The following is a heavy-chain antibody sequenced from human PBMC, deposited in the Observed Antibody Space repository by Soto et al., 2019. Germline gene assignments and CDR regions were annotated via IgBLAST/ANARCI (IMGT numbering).Heavy chain of an antibody. Sequence: ASVKVSCKVSGYTLTELSMHWVRQAPGKGPEWMGGFDPEDGETIYAQKFQGRVTMTEDTSTDTAYMELSSLRSEDTAVYYCATGYCSGGSCWGAFDIWGQGTMVTVSS. D-gene: IGHD2-15*01. J-gene: IGHJ3*02. CDR1: GYTLTELS. V-gene: IGHV1-24*01. CDR2: FDPEDGET. CDR3: ATGYCSGGSCWGAFDI.